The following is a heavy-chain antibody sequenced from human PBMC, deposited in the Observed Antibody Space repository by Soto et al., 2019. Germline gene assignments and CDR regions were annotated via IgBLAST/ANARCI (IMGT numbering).Heavy chain of an antibody. CDR3: AKRGRIAATGPNWFDP. CDR2: IYSGGTT. CDR1: GFTVSNNY. V-gene: IGHV3-66*01. Sequence: GGSLRLSCAASGFTVSNNYVSWVRQAPGKGLEWVSVIYSGGTTYYADSVKGRVTTSRDNSKNTVYLQMNSLRVGDTAVYYCAKRGRIAATGPNWFDPWGQGTVVTVSS. J-gene: IGHJ5*02. D-gene: IGHD6-13*01.